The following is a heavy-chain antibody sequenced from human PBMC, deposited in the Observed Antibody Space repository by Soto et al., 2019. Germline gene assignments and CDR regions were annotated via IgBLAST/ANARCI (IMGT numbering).Heavy chain of an antibody. CDR2: IKSDAYGGAI. J-gene: IGHJ4*02. CDR1: GFTFSNAW. V-gene: IGHV3-15*01. D-gene: IGHD2-8*01. Sequence: EAQLVDPGGVLVKPGGSLRLCCAGSGFTFSNAWMSWVCRAPGKGLEWVGRIKSDAYGGAIDYAAPVKGRFTISRDDSKNTLFLQMNNLRAEDTAVYSCTTTKGRLEPPTNDFWGQGTPVIVSS. CDR3: TTTKGRLEPPTNDF.